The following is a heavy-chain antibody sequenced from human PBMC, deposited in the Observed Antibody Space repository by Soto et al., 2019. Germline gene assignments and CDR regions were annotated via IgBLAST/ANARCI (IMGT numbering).Heavy chain of an antibody. Sequence: ASVKVSCKASGYTFTRSGISWVRQAPGQGPEWMGWISSYNGDTNYAQTFQGRVTMTTDTSTSTAYMELRSLRSDDTAVYYCARGGYYDGSGARNYHYYGMNVWGQGTTVTVSS. J-gene: IGHJ6*02. V-gene: IGHV1-18*01. CDR1: GYTFTRSG. CDR2: ISSYNGDT. D-gene: IGHD3-22*01. CDR3: ARGGYYDGSGARNYHYYGMNV.